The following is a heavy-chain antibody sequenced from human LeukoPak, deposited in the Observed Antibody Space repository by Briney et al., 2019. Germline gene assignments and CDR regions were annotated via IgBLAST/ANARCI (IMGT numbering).Heavy chain of an antibody. J-gene: IGHJ3*02. CDR2: IKQDGSEK. CDR1: GFTFSSYW. Sequence: PGGSLRLSCAASGFTFSSYWMSWVRQAPGKGLEWVANIKQDGSEKYYVDSVKGRFTISRDNAKNSLYLQMNSLRAEDTAVYYCARGVRGSYSGYAFDIWGQGTMVTVSS. CDR3: ARGVRGSYSGYAFDI. D-gene: IGHD1-26*01. V-gene: IGHV3-7*01.